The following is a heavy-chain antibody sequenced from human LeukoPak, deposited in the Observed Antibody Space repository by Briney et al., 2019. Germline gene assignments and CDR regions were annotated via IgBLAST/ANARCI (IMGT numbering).Heavy chain of an antibody. V-gene: IGHV1-18*01. Sequence: GASVKVSCKASGYTFTSYGISWVRQAPGQGPEWMGWISTYNGNANYAQKLQGRVTVTTDTSTSTAYMELRSLRSDDTAFYYCARVGRGSCSSSGGYYFDSWGKGTRVTVSS. CDR2: ISTYNGNA. J-gene: IGHJ4*02. D-gene: IGHD2-2*01. CDR1: GYTFTSYG. CDR3: ARVGRGSCSSSGGYYFDS.